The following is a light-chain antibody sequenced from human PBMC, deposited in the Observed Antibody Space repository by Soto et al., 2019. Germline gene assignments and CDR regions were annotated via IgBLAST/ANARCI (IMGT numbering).Light chain of an antibody. CDR2: GAS. J-gene: IGKJ5*01. V-gene: IGKV3-11*01. Sequence: IVLTQSPGTLSLSXGDRATLSCRASQRVSARYLAWYHQKPGQAPRLLIFGASDRATGIPARFSGSGSGTEFTLTIASLQSEDFAVYYCQQRSNWPPITFGQGTRLEIK. CDR3: QQRSNWPPIT. CDR1: QRVSARY.